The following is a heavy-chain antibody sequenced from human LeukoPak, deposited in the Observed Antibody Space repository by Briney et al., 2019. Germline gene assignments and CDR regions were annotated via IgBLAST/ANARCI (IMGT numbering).Heavy chain of an antibody. V-gene: IGHV3-21*01. CDR1: GFTFTSYT. CDR2: ISGISRFI. D-gene: IGHD4-23*01. Sequence: GGSLRLSCAASGFTFTSYTMHWVRRAPGKGLEWVSSISGISRFIYYADSVKGRFTISRDNANKSLYLQMDSLGAEDTAVYYCTRGVTYFDYWGQGTLVTVSS. CDR3: TRGVTYFDY. J-gene: IGHJ4*02.